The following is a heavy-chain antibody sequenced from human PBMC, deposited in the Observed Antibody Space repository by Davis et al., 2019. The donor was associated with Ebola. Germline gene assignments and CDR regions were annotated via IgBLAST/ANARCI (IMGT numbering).Heavy chain of an antibody. CDR3: ARYGSITIFGVVSTRENWFDP. V-gene: IGHV1-2*02. Sequence: ASVKVSCKASGYTFTGYYMHWVRQAPGQGLEWMGWINPNSGGTNYAQKFQGRVTMTRDTSISTAYMELSRLRSDDTAVYYCARYGSITIFGVVSTRENWFDPWGQGTLVTVSS. CDR2: INPNSGGT. D-gene: IGHD3-3*01. J-gene: IGHJ5*02. CDR1: GYTFTGYY.